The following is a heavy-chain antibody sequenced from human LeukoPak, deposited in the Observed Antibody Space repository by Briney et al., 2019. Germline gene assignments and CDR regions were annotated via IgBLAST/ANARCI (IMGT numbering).Heavy chain of an antibody. J-gene: IGHJ4*02. Sequence: PGGSLRLSCAASGFTLSSYAMSWVRQAPGKGLEWVSAISGSGGSTYYADSVKGRFTISRDNSKNTLYLQMNSLRAEDTAVYYCARSSMVRGVIIDHYFDYWGQGTLVTVSS. CDR3: ARSSMVRGVIIDHYFDY. D-gene: IGHD3-10*01. CDR2: ISGSGGST. CDR1: GFTLSSYA. V-gene: IGHV3-23*01.